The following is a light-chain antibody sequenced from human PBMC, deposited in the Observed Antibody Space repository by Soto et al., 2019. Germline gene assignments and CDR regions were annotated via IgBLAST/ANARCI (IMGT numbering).Light chain of an antibody. CDR3: QQYNSYWT. CDR1: QDIGNW. CDR2: DAS. Sequence: DIQVTQSPPSMAASVGDRVTITCRASQDIGNWMTWYQQKPGKAPKLLIYDASSLESGVPSRFSGSGSGTEFTLTISSLQPDDFATYYCQQYNSYWTFGQGTKVDIK. V-gene: IGKV1-5*01. J-gene: IGKJ1*01.